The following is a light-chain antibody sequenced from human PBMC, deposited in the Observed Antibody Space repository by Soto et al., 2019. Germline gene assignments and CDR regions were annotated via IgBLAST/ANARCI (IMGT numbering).Light chain of an antibody. V-gene: IGKV3-11*01. CDR1: QSVSSY. CDR3: KQRSNWPPAIT. CDR2: DAS. Sequence: EIVLTQSPATLSLSPGERATLSCRASQSVSSYLAWYQQKPGQAPRLLIYDASNRATGIPARFSGSGSGTDFTLTISSLEPEDFAVYYCKQRSNWPPAITFGQGTRLESK. J-gene: IGKJ5*01.